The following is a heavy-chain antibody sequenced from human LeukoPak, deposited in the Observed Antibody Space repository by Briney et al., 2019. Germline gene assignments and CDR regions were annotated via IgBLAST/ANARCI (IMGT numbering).Heavy chain of an antibody. J-gene: IGHJ6*03. D-gene: IGHD3-10*01. CDR2: INTNTGNP. CDR1: GYTFTSYA. CDR3: ASVGGARRYYYYMDV. Sequence: ASVKVSCKASGYTFTSYAMNWVRQAPGQGLEWMGWINTNTGNPTYAQGFTGRFVFSLDTSVSTAYLQISSLKAEDTAVYYCASVGGARRYYYYMDVWGKGTTVTVSS. V-gene: IGHV7-4-1*02.